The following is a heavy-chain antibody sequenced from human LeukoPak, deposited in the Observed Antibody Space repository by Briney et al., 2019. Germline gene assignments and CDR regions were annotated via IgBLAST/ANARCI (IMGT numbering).Heavy chain of an antibody. CDR3: ARARGYSYGSWGDY. V-gene: IGHV3-64*01. D-gene: IGHD5-18*01. J-gene: IGHJ4*02. CDR2: ISSNGGST. Sequence: GGSLRLSCAASGFTFSSYAMHWVRQAPGKGLEYVSAISSNGGSTYYANSVKGRFTISRDNSKNTLYLQMGSLRAEDMAVYYCARARGYSYGSWGDYWGQGTLVTVSS. CDR1: GFTFSSYA.